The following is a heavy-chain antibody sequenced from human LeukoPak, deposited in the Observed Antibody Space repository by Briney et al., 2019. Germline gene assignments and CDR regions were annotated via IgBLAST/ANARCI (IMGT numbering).Heavy chain of an antibody. D-gene: IGHD3-22*01. CDR1: GGSISSYY. CDR3: ARRAYYYERSS. J-gene: IGHJ4*02. Sequence: PSETLSLTCTVSGGSISSYYWSWIRQPPRTGMEWIRRTYTSGSTNYDPSLKSRVPMSVDTSKNQFSLKVSAVTAADTAVYYFARRAYYYERSSWGQATLVSVRS. V-gene: IGHV4-4*07. CDR2: TYTSGST.